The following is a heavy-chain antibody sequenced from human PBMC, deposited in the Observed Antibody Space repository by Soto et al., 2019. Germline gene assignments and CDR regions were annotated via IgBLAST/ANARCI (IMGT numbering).Heavy chain of an antibody. CDR3: AKDFTSDPNLAAAGTRFPD. D-gene: IGHD6-13*01. CDR1: GFTFSSYS. V-gene: IGHV3-21*04. Sequence: PGGSLRLSCAASGFTFSSYSMNWVRQAPGKGLEWVSSISSSSSYIYYADSVKGRFTISRDNAKNSLYLQMNSLRAEDTAVYYCAKDFTSDPNLAAAGTRFPDWGQGTLVTVSS. J-gene: IGHJ4*02. CDR2: ISSSSSYI.